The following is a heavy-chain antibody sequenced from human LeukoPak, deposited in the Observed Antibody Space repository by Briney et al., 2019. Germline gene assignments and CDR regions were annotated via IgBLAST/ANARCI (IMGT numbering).Heavy chain of an antibody. Sequence: PSETLSLTCTVSGGSISSSSYYWGWIRQPPGKGLEWIGSIYYSGSTYYNPSLKSRVTISVDTSKNQFSLKLSSVTAADTAVYYCARQHSVSLIHFDYWGQGTLVTVSS. J-gene: IGHJ4*02. CDR2: IYYSGST. CDR3: ARQHSVSLIHFDY. D-gene: IGHD5-18*01. V-gene: IGHV4-39*01. CDR1: GGSISSSSYY.